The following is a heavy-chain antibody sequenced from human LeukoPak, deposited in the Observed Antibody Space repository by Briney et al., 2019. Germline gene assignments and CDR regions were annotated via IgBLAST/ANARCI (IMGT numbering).Heavy chain of an antibody. Sequence: PGGSLRLSCAASGFTFDDYVMHWVRHAPGKSLECVSAISWNSGTIDYADSVKGRFTISRDNAKNSLYLQMNSLRAEDTALYFCTKQQYDSNGRGSRFDLWGQGTLVNVSS. CDR2: ISWNSGTI. J-gene: IGHJ5*02. D-gene: IGHD3-22*01. CDR1: GFTFDDYV. V-gene: IGHV3-9*01. CDR3: TKQQYDSNGRGSRFDL.